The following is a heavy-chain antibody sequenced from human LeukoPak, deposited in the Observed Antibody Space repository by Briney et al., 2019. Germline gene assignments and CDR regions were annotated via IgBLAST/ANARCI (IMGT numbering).Heavy chain of an antibody. CDR2: IIPIFGTA. CDR1: GGTFRSYA. D-gene: IGHD3-22*01. CDR3: ARLYYYDSSGSGFDP. V-gene: IGHV1-69*05. J-gene: IGHJ5*02. Sequence: SVKVSCKASGGTFRSYAISWGRQAPGQGLEWMGGIIPIFGTANYAQKFQGRVTSTTDESTRTAYMELSSLRSEDTAVYYCARLYYYDSSGSGFDPWGQGTLVTVSS.